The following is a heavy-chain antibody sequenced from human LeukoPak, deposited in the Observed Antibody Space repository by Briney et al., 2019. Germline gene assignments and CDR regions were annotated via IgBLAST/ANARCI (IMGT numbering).Heavy chain of an antibody. CDR3: ARGWVPSDITLK. J-gene: IGHJ3*01. CDR1: RFTSTSFW. V-gene: IGHV3-74*01. CDR2: INSDGSDP. Sequence: GESLRLSCAASRFTSTSFWMHWVRQAPGKGLLWVARINSDGSDPNYADSVKGRFTISRDNARNTVYLQMNCLRAEDTTVYYCARGWVPSDITLKWGQGTMVTVSS. D-gene: IGHD3-22*01.